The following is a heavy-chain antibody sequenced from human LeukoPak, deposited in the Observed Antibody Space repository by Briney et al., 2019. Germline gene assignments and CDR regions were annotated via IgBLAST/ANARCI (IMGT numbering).Heavy chain of an antibody. J-gene: IGHJ4*02. CDR2: ISSSGSYT. CDR1: GFSFSDYY. V-gene: IGHV3-11*06. Sequence: GGSLRLSCAASGFSFSDYYMSWIRQAPGKGLEWVSYISSSGSYTNYADSVKGRFTISRDNAKNSLYLQMNSLRAEDTAVYYCASIYGSSGYSDYWGQGTQVTVSS. D-gene: IGHD3-22*01. CDR3: ASIYGSSGYSDY.